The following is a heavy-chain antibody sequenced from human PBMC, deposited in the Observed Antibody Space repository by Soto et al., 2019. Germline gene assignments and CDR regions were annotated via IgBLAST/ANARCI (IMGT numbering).Heavy chain of an antibody. D-gene: IGHD4-17*01. CDR3: ARHKATTGTYYYYYYYMDV. Sequence: QLQLQESGPGLVKPSETLSLTCTVSGGSISSSSYYWGWIRQPPGKGLEWIGSIYYSGSTYYNPSLKSRVTISVDTSKNQFSLKLSSVTAADTAVYYCARHKATTGTYYYYYYYMDVWGKGTTVNVSS. V-gene: IGHV4-39*01. CDR2: IYYSGST. J-gene: IGHJ6*03. CDR1: GGSISSSSYY.